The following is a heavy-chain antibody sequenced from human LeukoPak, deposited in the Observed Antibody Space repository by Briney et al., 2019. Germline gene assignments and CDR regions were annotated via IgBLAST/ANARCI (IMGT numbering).Heavy chain of an antibody. CDR3: ARAHSSGWSRYYFDY. J-gene: IGHJ4*02. V-gene: IGHV3-9*01. D-gene: IGHD6-19*01. Sequence: GGSLRLSCAASGFTVDDSDMYWVRPAPGKGLEWVSGISWNSGTIGYADSVKGRFTISRDSAKNSLYLQMNSLRVEDTAVYYCARAHSSGWSRYYFDYWGQGTLVTVSS. CDR2: ISWNSGTI. CDR1: GFTVDDSD.